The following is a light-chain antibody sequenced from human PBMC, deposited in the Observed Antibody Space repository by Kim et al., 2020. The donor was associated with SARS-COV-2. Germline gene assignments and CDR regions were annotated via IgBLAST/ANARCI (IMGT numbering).Light chain of an antibody. CDR1: QSISSW. J-gene: IGKJ2*01. V-gene: IGKV1-5*01. CDR3: QQYNSPYT. Sequence: GDRVTITCRASQSISSWLAWYQQKPGKAPKLLIYDASSLISGVPSRFSGSGSGTEFTLTISSLQPDDFATYYCQQYNSPYTFGQGTKLA. CDR2: DAS.